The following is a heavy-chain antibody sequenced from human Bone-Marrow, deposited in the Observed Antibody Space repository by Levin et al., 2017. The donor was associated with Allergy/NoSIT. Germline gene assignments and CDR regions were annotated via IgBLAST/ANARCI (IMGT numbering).Heavy chain of an antibody. Sequence: GESLKISCAASGFTFSSYAMSWVRQAPGKGLEWVSAISGSGGSTYYADSVKGRFTISRDNSKNTLYLQMNSLRAEDTAVYYCAKVPKLSGSDIWGQGTMVTVSS. CDR1: GFTFSSYA. J-gene: IGHJ3*02. V-gene: IGHV3-23*01. CDR3: AKVPKLSGSDI. CDR2: ISGSGGST. D-gene: IGHD2-15*01.